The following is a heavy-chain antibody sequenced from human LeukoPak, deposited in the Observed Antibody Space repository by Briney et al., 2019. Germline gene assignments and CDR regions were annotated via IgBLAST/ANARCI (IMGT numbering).Heavy chain of an antibody. V-gene: IGHV5-51*01. CDR1: GYSFTSYW. D-gene: IGHD3-22*01. CDR3: ASTYDSSDYYYTY. J-gene: IGHJ4*02. Sequence: GESLKISCKGSGYSFTSYWIGWVRQMPGKGLEWMGIIYPGDSDTRYSPSFQGQVTISADKSISTAYLQWSSLKASDTAIYYCASTYDSSDYYYTYWGQGTLVTVSS. CDR2: IYPGDSDT.